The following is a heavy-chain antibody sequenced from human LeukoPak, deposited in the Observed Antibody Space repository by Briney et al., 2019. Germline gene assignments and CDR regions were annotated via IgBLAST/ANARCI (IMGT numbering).Heavy chain of an antibody. CDR3: ARADRYYDVFTGKMGDY. Sequence: GGSLRLSCAASGFTFSSYNMNWVRQAPGKGLEWVSYITSSSSTIYYADSVKGRFTISRDNAKNSLYLQVNSLRAEDTAVYYCARADRYYDVFTGKMGDYWGQGTLVTVSS. CDR1: GFTFSSYN. D-gene: IGHD3-9*01. J-gene: IGHJ4*02. CDR2: ITSSSSTI. V-gene: IGHV3-48*01.